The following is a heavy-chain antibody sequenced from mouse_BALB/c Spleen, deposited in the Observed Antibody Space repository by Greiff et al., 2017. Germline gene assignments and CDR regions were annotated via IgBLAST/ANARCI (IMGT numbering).Heavy chain of an antibody. CDR3: ARAPYYGSSLYAMDY. V-gene: IGHV5-17*02. J-gene: IGHJ4*01. D-gene: IGHD1-1*01. CDR2: ISSGSSTI. Sequence: EVQVVESGGGLVQPGGSRKLSCAASGFTFSSFGMHWVRQAPEKGLEWVAYISSGSSTIYYADTVKGRFTISRDNPKNTLFLQMTSLRSEDTAMYYCARAPYYGSSLYAMDYWGQGTSVTVSS. CDR1: GFTFSSFG.